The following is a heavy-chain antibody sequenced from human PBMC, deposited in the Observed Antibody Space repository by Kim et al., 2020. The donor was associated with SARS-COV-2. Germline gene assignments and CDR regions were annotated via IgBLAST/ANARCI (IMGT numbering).Heavy chain of an antibody. V-gene: IGHV4-61*01. CDR2: VSSTGSS. Sequence: SETLSLTCTVSGGSISSGRYYWSWIRQPPGKGLEWVGYVSSTGSSTYKPSLGSRITLSSDASKNQFSLKLTSVTAADTAVYYCARDGGHFDFWGQGILVT. CDR3: ARDGGHFDF. J-gene: IGHJ4*02. CDR1: GGSISSGRYY. D-gene: IGHD2-15*01.